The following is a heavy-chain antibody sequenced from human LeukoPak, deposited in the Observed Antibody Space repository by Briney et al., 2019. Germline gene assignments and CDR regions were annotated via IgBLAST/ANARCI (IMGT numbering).Heavy chain of an antibody. Sequence: ASVKVSCKVSEYRLTELSMHWVRLAPGKGLEWMGGFDPEDVDTIYAQKFEGRVTMTEDTSTDTAYMELSSLRSEDTAMYYCASGNEVTLDGFAIWGQGTMVTVSS. D-gene: IGHD2-15*01. CDR3: ASGNEVTLDGFAI. J-gene: IGHJ3*02. CDR1: EYRLTELS. CDR2: FDPEDVDT. V-gene: IGHV1-24*01.